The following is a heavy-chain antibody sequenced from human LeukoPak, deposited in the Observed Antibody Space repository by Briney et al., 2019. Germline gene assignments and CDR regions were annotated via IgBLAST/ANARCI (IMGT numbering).Heavy chain of an antibody. Sequence: SETLSLTCAVSGYSISSGYYWGWIRRPPGKGLEWIGTIFRAGNTYYNPSLKSRVTISVDTSKNQFSLKLSSVTAADTATYYCARVVTLGGNDYWGQGTLVTVSS. CDR1: GYSISSGYY. CDR2: IFRAGNT. CDR3: ARVVTLGGNDY. J-gene: IGHJ4*02. D-gene: IGHD4-23*01. V-gene: IGHV4-38-2*01.